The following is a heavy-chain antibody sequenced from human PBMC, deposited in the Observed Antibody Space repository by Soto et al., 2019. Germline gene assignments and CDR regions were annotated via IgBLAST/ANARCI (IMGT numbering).Heavy chain of an antibody. J-gene: IGHJ2*01. Sequence: QVQLVESGGGVVQPGRSLRLSCAASGFTFSSYGMHWVRPAPGKGLEWVAVISYDGSNKYYADSVKGRFTISRDNSKNTLYLQMNSLRAVDTAVYYCAKDHHRAGWYFDLWGRGTLVTVSS. CDR2: ISYDGSNK. CDR3: AKDHHRAGWYFDL. V-gene: IGHV3-30*18. CDR1: GFTFSSYG.